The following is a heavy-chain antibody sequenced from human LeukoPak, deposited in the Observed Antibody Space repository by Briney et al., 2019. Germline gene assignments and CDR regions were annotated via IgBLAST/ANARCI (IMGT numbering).Heavy chain of an antibody. V-gene: IGHV4-39*01. J-gene: IGHJ5*02. CDR1: GDSISSSDYC. Sequence: SETLSLTCTVSGDSISSSDYCWSWLRQPPGRGLEFVGCLYFSGSTYYNPSLNGRVTISVYTSKNQFSLNLYSMTAADTALYFCARHRSLRGWFDPWGQGTLVTVSS. CDR3: ARHRSLRGWFDP. CDR2: LYFSGST. D-gene: IGHD2-15*01.